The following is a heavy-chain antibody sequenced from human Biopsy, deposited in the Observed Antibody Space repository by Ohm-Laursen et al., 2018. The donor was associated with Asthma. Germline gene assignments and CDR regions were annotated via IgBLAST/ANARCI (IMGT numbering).Heavy chain of an antibody. CDR2: ISFDGTNR. V-gene: IGHV3-30*18. D-gene: IGHD1-26*01. CDR3: AKEVFPGWELRRGPDS. Sequence: RSLRLSCAASGFTFSNYGMHWVRQAPGKGLDWVAVISFDGTNRNYTDSVKGRFTISRDNSRNTLHLEMNGLRAEDTAVYFCAKEVFPGWELRRGPDSWGQGTLVTVSS. J-gene: IGHJ4*02. CDR1: GFTFSNYG.